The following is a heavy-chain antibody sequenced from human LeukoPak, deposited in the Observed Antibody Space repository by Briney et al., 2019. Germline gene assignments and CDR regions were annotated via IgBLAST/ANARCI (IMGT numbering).Heavy chain of an antibody. CDR2: INPSGGST. V-gene: IGHV1-46*01. CDR3: ARDYYDSSGYYYDHQRFDY. Sequence: GASVKVSCKASGYTFTSYYMDWVRQAPGQGLEWMGIINPSGGSTSYAQKFQGRVTMTRDTSTSTVYMELSSLRSEDTAVYYCARDYYDSSGYYYDHQRFDYWGQGTLVTVSS. CDR1: GYTFTSYY. J-gene: IGHJ4*02. D-gene: IGHD3-22*01.